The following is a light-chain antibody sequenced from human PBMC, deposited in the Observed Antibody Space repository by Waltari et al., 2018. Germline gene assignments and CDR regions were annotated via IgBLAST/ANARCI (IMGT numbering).Light chain of an antibody. CDR1: QSVSSSF. CDR2: GAS. J-gene: IGKJ5*01. Sequence: DIVLTQSPGTLSLSPGERATLSCRASQSVSSSFLAWYQQKPGQAPRLLIYGASSRATGIPDRFSGSGSGTDFTLTISRLEPEDFAVYYCQQYGSSPFTLGQGTRLEIK. V-gene: IGKV3-20*01. CDR3: QQYGSSPFT.